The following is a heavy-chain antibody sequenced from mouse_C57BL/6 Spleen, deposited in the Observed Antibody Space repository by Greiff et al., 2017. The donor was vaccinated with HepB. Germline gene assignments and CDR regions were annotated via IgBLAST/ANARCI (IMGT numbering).Heavy chain of an antibody. CDR2: IYPGNSDT. D-gene: IGHD2-5*01. Sequence: VQLQQSGTVLARPGASVKMSCKTSGYTFTSYWMHWVKQRPGQGLEWIGAIYPGNSDTSYNQKFKGKAKLTAVTSASTAYMELSSLTNEDSAVYYCTRENYSNFYWYFDVWGTGTTVTVSS. CDR1: GYTFTSYW. V-gene: IGHV1-5*01. CDR3: TRENYSNFYWYFDV. J-gene: IGHJ1*03.